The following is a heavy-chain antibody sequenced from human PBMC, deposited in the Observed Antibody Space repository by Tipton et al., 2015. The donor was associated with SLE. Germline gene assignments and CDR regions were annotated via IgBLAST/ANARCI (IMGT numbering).Heavy chain of an antibody. V-gene: IGHV3-48*03. J-gene: IGHJ2*01. CDR2: INSRGTTM. CDR1: GFSFSPFK. D-gene: IGHD5-12*01. Sequence: SLRLSCVASGFSFSPFKMIWVRQAPGKGLEWVSYINSRGTTMSYADSVKGRFTISRDNAKNSLYLQMNSLRAEDTALYYCAKSSWGLGGYDPLGYFDLWGRGTLVTVSS. CDR3: AKSSWGLGGYDPLGYFDL.